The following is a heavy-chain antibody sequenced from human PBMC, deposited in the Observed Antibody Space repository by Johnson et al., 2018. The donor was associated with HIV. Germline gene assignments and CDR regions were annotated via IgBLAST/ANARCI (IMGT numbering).Heavy chain of an antibody. D-gene: IGHD3-16*01. J-gene: IGHJ3*02. CDR2: IKQDGSEK. Sequence: VQLVESGGGLVQPGGSLRLSCAASGFTFSSYWMSWVRQAPGKGLEWVANIKQDGSEKYYVDSVKGRFTISRDNTKNSLYLQMNSLRAEDTAVYFCARDTLGDVVWGSYDAFDIWGQGTMVTVSS. CDR3: ARDTLGDVVWGSYDAFDI. V-gene: IGHV3-7*01. CDR1: GFTFSSYW.